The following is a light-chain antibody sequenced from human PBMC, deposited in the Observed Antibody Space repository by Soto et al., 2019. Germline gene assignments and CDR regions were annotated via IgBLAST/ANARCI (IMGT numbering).Light chain of an antibody. V-gene: IGKV1-33*01. CDR1: QDINKF. Sequence: DIQMTQSPSSLSASVGDTATMTCQASQDINKFLNWYQQKPGKAPKLLIYDVSNLETGVPSRFSGSGSETHFTLTINSLQPEDIATYYCQQYDNYDITFGQGTRLEIK. CDR2: DVS. J-gene: IGKJ5*01. CDR3: QQYDNYDIT.